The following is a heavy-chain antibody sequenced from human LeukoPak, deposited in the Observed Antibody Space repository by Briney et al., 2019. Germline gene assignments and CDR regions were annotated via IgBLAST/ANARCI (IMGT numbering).Heavy chain of an antibody. J-gene: IGHJ6*02. D-gene: IGHD3-22*01. CDR2: INPNSGGT. CDR3: AREYDSSLYYYYGMDV. Sequence: ASVKVSCKASGYTFTGYYMHWVRQAPGQGLEWMGWINPNSGGTNYAQKFQGWVTMTRDTSISTAYMELSRLRSDDTAVYYCAREYDSSLYYYYGMDVWGQGTTVTVSS. V-gene: IGHV1-2*04. CDR1: GYTFTGYY.